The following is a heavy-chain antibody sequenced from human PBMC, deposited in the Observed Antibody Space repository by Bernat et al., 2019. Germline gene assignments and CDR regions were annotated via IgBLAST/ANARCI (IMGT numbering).Heavy chain of an antibody. CDR1: GGSISSSSYY. D-gene: IGHD2-21*02. V-gene: IGHV4-39*01. J-gene: IGHJ3*02. Sequence: QLQLQESGPGLVKPSETLSLTCTVSGGSISSSSYYWGWIRQPPGKGLEWIGSIYYSGSTYYNPSLKSRVTISVDTSKNQFSLKLSSVTAADTAVYYWASLPRYCGGDCYRGDAFDIWGQGTMVTVSS. CDR3: ASLPRYCGGDCYRGDAFDI. CDR2: IYYSGST.